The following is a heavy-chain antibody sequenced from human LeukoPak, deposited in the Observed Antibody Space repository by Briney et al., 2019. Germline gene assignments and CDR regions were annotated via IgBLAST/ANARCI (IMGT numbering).Heavy chain of an antibody. V-gene: IGHV1-2*02. CDR2: INPNSGGT. Sequence: ASVKVSCKASGYTFTGYYMHWARQAPGQGLEWMGWINPNSGGTNYAQKFQGRVTMTRDTSISTAYMELSRLRSDDTAVYYCARGEYSSPRSAFDIWGQGTMVTVSS. J-gene: IGHJ3*02. CDR3: ARGEYSSPRSAFDI. D-gene: IGHD6-6*01. CDR1: GYTFTGYY.